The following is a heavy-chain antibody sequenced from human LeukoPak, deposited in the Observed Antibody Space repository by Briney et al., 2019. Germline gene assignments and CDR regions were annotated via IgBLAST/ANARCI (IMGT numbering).Heavy chain of an antibody. V-gene: IGHV3-7*02. CDR3: ASQLDGTLDP. CDR1: GFTFSSFW. D-gene: IGHD2-2*01. Sequence: GGSLRLSCAASGFTFSSFWMSWVRQAPGKGLEWVANINEDGSEEYYVDSVRGRFTISRDNAKDSLFLQMNSLRAEDTAVYYCASQLDGTLDPWGQGTLVTVSS. CDR2: INEDGSEE. J-gene: IGHJ5*02.